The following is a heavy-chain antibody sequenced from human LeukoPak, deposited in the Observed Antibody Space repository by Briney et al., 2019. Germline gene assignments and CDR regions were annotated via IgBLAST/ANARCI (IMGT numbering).Heavy chain of an antibody. CDR2: ISSSGSTI. V-gene: IGHV3-48*03. Sequence: GGSLRLSCAASGFTFSSYGMNWVRQAPGKGLEWVSFISSSGSTIYYADSVKGRFTISRDNAKNSLYLQMNSLRAEDTAVYYCAMMDSGYDPFYYYGMDVWGQGTTVTVSS. CDR1: GFTFSSYG. J-gene: IGHJ6*02. D-gene: IGHD5-12*01. CDR3: AMMDSGYDPFYYYGMDV.